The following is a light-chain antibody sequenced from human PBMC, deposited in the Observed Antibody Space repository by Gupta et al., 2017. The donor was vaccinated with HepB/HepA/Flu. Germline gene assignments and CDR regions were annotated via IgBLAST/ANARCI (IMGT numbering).Light chain of an antibody. CDR2: QDS. V-gene: IGLV3-1*01. Sequence: GDKLGDKYACWYQQKPGQSPVLVIYQDSKRPSGIPARFSGSNSGNTATLTISGTQAMDEADYYCQAWDNSTPVVFGGGTKLTVL. CDR3: QAWDNSTPVV. J-gene: IGLJ2*01. CDR1: KLGDKY.